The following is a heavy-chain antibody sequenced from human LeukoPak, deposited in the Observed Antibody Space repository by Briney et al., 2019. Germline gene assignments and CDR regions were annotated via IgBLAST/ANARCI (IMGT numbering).Heavy chain of an antibody. CDR3: ARDNSYYYDSSGLFDY. CDR1: GDSISSGNYY. CDR2: IYPSGIT. Sequence: SETLSLTCSVSGDSISSGNYYWSWIRQPAGKGLEFIGRIYPSGITNYNPSLKSRVTISVDTSKSQFSLNLRSVTAADTAVYYCARDNSYYYDSSGLFDYWGQGTLVTVSS. J-gene: IGHJ4*02. D-gene: IGHD3-22*01. V-gene: IGHV4-61*02.